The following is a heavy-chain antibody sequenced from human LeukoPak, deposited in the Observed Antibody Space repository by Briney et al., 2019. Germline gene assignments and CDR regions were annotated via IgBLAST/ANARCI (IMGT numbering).Heavy chain of an antibody. V-gene: IGHV1-24*01. CDR1: GYTLTELS. D-gene: IGHD3-10*01. CDR2: FDPEDGET. Sequence: ALGKVSCKVSGYTLTELSMHSVRQAPGKRLEWWGGFDPEDGETSYEQKFQGRVTMTVDTSTDTAYMELSSLRSEDTALYYCAKDSGFYYRSGSYFEYWGQGTLVTVSS. J-gene: IGHJ4*02. CDR3: AKDSGFYYRSGSYFEY.